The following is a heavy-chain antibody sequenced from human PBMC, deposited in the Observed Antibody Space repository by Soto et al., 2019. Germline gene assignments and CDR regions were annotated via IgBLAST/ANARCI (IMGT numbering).Heavy chain of an antibody. CDR1: GFIFSAYG. J-gene: IGHJ5*01. Sequence: QGQLVESGGGVVQPGGSLRLSCAASGFIFSAYGIHWVRQAPGKGLEWVAIVWNDGINKYYADSVKGRFTISRDNFKNTVDLQMNSLRVEDTAVYYCARLAYSNFLGGLDSWGQGTLVTAFS. CDR3: ARLAYSNFLGGLDS. D-gene: IGHD1-26*01. CDR2: VWNDGINK. V-gene: IGHV3-33*01.